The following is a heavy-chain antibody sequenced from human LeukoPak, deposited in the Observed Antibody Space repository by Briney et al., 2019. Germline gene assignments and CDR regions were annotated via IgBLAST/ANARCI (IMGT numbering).Heavy chain of an antibody. D-gene: IGHD3-9*01. CDR1: GFTFSSYG. J-gene: IGHJ3*02. CDR3: AKDGMYYDILTGYYRDDAFDI. V-gene: IGHV3-23*01. Sequence: HPGGSLRLSCAASGFTFSSYGMSWVRQAPGKGLEWVSAISGSGGSTYYADSVKGRFTISRDNSKNTLYLQMNSLRAEDTAVYYCAKDGMYYDILTGYYRDDAFDIWGQGTMVTVSS. CDR2: ISGSGGST.